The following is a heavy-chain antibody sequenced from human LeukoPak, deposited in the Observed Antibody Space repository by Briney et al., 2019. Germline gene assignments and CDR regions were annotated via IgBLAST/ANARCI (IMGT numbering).Heavy chain of an antibody. CDR3: AGDYDFWSGYLDY. J-gene: IGHJ4*02. CDR1: GGSISSYY. V-gene: IGHV4-4*07. Sequence: PSETLSLTCTVSGGSISSYYWSWVRQPAGKGLEWIGRIYTSGSTNYNPSLKSRVTMSVDTSKNQFSLKPSSVTAADTAVYYCAGDYDFWSGYLDYWGQGTLVTVSS. CDR2: IYTSGST. D-gene: IGHD3-3*01.